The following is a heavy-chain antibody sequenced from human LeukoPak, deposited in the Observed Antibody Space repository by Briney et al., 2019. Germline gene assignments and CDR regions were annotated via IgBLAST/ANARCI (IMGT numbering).Heavy chain of an antibody. CDR2: MNPNSGNT. J-gene: IGHJ5*02. V-gene: IGHV1-8*03. CDR1: GYTFTSYA. Sequence: ASVKVSCKASGYTFTSYAINWVRQATGQGLEWMGWMNPNSGNTGYAQKFQGRVTITRNTSISTAYMELSSLRSEDTAVYYCARGLPFPSVETGWFDPWGQGTLVTVSS. D-gene: IGHD6-19*01. CDR3: ARGLPFPSVETGWFDP.